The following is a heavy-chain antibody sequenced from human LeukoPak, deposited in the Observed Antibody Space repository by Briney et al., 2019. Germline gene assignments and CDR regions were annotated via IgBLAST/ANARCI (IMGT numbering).Heavy chain of an antibody. D-gene: IGHD6-19*01. CDR1: GGSISSSSYY. CDR2: IYYSGST. CDR3: ARDSNWYSSGWYQDWYFDL. V-gene: IGHV4-39*07. J-gene: IGHJ2*01. Sequence: PSETLSLTCTVSGGSISSSSYYWGWIRQPPRKGLEWIGSIYYSGSTYYNPSLKSRVTISVDTSKNQFSLKLSSVTAADTAVYYCARDSNWYSSGWYQDWYFDLWGRGTLVTVSS.